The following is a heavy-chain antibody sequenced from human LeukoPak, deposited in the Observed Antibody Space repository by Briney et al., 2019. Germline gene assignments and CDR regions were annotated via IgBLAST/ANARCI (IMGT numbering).Heavy chain of an antibody. CDR2: ISYDGSNK. Sequence: GGSLRLSCAASGFTFSSYGMHWVRQAPGKGLEWVAVISYDGSNKYYADSVKGRFTISRDNSKNTLYLQMNSLRAEDTAVYYCAKGSYGYNVVGYWGQGTLVTVSS. D-gene: IGHD5-18*01. V-gene: IGHV3-30*18. CDR3: AKGSYGYNVVGY. CDR1: GFTFSSYG. J-gene: IGHJ4*02.